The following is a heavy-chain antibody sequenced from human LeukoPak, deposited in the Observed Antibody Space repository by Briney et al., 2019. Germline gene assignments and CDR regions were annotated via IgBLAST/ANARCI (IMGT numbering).Heavy chain of an antibody. Sequence: GASVKVSCKASGYTFTGYYMHWVRQAPGLGLEWMGWINPNSGGTNYAQKFQGRVTMTRDTSISTAYMELSRLRSDDTAVYYCARVGIAVTLLWFGELSFDYWGQGTLVTVSS. CDR1: GYTFTGYY. CDR3: ARVGIAVTLLWFGELSFDY. D-gene: IGHD3-10*01. CDR2: INPNSGGT. J-gene: IGHJ4*02. V-gene: IGHV1-2*02.